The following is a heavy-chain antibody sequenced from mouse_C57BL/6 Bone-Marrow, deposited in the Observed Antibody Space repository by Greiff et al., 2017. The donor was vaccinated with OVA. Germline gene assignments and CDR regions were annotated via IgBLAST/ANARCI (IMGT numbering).Heavy chain of an antibody. CDR2: IRSKSNNYAT. CDR1: GFSFNTYA. D-gene: IGHD1-1*01. CDR3: VSHYYGSGYWFAD. Sequence: EVQLVESGGGLVQPKGSLKLSCAASGFSFNTYAMNWVRQAPGKGLEWVARIRSKSNNYATYYADSVKDRFTISRDDSESMLYLQMNNLKTEDTAMYDGVSHYYGSGYWFADWGQGTLVTVSA. J-gene: IGHJ3*01. V-gene: IGHV10-1*01.